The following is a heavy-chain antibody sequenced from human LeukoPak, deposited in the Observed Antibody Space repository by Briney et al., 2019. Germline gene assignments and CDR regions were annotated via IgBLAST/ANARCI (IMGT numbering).Heavy chain of an antibody. CDR3: ASGPIGSSSSWYTC. D-gene: IGHD6-13*01. Sequence: GGTLRLSCAASGFTFSSYGMSWVRQAPGKGLEWVSAISGSGGSTYYADSVKGRFTISRDNSKNTLYLQRNSLRAEDTAVYYCASGPIGSSSSWYTCWGQGTLVTVSS. CDR1: GFTFSSYG. J-gene: IGHJ4*02. V-gene: IGHV3-23*01. CDR2: ISGSGGST.